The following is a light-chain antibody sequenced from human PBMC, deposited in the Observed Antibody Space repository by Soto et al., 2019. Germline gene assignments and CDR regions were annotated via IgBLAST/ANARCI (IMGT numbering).Light chain of an antibody. CDR3: QYYNNYCWT. J-gene: IGKJ1*01. Sequence: DIQLTQSPSTLSASVGDRVTITCRASLSISSWLAWYQQKPGKDPKFLICKASNLESGVASRFSGSGSGTEFTLTISSLQPDDFATYYCQYYNNYCWTFGQGTKVEIK. CDR2: KAS. CDR1: LSISSW. V-gene: IGKV1-5*03.